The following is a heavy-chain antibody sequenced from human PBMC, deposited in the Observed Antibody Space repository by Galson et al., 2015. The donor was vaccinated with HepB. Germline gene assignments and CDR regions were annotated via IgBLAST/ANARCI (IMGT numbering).Heavy chain of an antibody. D-gene: IGHD4-17*01. CDR2: ISSSSSYT. J-gene: IGHJ4*02. V-gene: IGHV3-11*06. CDR3: ARGDDYGDSPFDY. Sequence: SLRLSCAASEFTFSDYYMSWIRQAPGKGLEWVSYISSSSSYTNYADSVKGRFTISRDNAKNSLYLQMNSLRAEDTAVYYCARGDDYGDSPFDYWGQGTLVTVSS. CDR1: EFTFSDYY.